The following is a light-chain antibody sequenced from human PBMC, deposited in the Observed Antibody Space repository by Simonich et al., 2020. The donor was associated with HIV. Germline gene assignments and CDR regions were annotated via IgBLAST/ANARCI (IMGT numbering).Light chain of an antibody. Sequence: QSVLTQPPSASGTPGQRVTISCSGSSPNIGRNTVNWYQQLPGTAPKRLISMNNQRPSVVPGRFSGSKSGTSASLAISGLQSVDEADYYCAAWDDSLSGRVFGGGTKLTVL. V-gene: IGLV1-44*01. J-gene: IGLJ3*02. CDR1: SPNIGRNT. CDR2: MNN. CDR3: AAWDDSLSGRV.